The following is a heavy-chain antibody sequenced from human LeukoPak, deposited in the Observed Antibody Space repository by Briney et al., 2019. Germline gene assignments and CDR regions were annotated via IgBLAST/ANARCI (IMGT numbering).Heavy chain of an antibody. V-gene: IGHV4-39*01. CDR3: ARTLPADDAFDI. CDR2: IYYSGST. CDR1: GGSISSSSYY. Sequence: SETLSLTCTVSGGSISSSSYYWGWIRQRPGKGLEWIGSIYYSGSTYYNPSLKSRVTISVDTSKNQFSLKLSSVTAADTAVYYCARTLPADDAFDIWGQGTMVTVSS. J-gene: IGHJ3*02.